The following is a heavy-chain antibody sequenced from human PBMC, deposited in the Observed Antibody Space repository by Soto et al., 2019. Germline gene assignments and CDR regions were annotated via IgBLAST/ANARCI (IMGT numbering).Heavy chain of an antibody. CDR1: GFTFSSYA. Sequence: EVQLLESGGGLVQPGGSLRLSCAASGFTFSSYAMSWVRQAPGKGLEWVSAISGSGGSTYYADSVKGRFTISRDNSKNTLYLQMNSLRAEDTAVYYCAKAPPISFHGVYYFDYWGQGTLVTVSS. J-gene: IGHJ4*02. CDR2: ISGSGGST. V-gene: IGHV3-23*01. D-gene: IGHD2-2*02. CDR3: AKAPPISFHGVYYFDY.